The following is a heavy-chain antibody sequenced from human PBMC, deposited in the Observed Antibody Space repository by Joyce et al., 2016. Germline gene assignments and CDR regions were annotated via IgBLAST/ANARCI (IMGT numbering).Heavy chain of an antibody. J-gene: IGHJ4*02. CDR2: ITPIFATA. D-gene: IGHD1-14*01. CDR3: ARLRQTGNINDY. V-gene: IGHV1-69*06. CDR1: GGTRSGYA. Sequence: QMQLVQSGAEVKKPGSSVKVSCKAVGGTRSGYAVSWVRQAPGQGLEWMGGITPIFATAKYAQKFQARVTITADKSTNTAYMELSSLRYEDTAIYYCARLRQTGNINDYWGQGTLVTVSS.